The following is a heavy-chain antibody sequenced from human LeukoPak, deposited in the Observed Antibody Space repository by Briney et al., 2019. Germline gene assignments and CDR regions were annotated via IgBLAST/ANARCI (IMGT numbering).Heavy chain of an antibody. CDR2: IIPILGIA. V-gene: IGHV1-69*04. Sequence: ASVKVSCKASGGTFSSYAISWVRQAPGQGLEWMGRIIPILGIANYAQKFQGRVTITADKSTSTAYMELSSLRSEDTAVYYCASRWSGAAYSRGDCYLDAFDIWGQGTMVTVSS. CDR3: ASRWSGAAYSRGDCYLDAFDI. D-gene: IGHD2-21*02. CDR1: GGTFSSYA. J-gene: IGHJ3*02.